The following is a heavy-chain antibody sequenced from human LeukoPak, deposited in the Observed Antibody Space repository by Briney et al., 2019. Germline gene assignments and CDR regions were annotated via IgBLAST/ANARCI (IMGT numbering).Heavy chain of an antibody. CDR2: INPSGGNT. Sequence: APVKVSCKASGYTFTSYYMHWVRQAPGQGLEWMGVINPSGGNTNYAQKFQGRVTVTRDTSTTTVYMELRSLRSDDTAVYYCALGHSSSSYWGQGTLVTVSS. J-gene: IGHJ4*02. D-gene: IGHD6-6*01. CDR1: GYTFTSYY. CDR3: ALGHSSSSY. V-gene: IGHV1-46*01.